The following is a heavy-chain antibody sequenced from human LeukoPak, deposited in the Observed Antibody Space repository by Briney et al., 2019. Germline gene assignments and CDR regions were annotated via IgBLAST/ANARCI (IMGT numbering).Heavy chain of an antibody. V-gene: IGHV3-64*01. CDR1: GFTFSSYA. D-gene: IGHD1-26*01. Sequence: GGSLRLSCAASGFTFSSYAMHWVRQAPGKGLEYVSAISSNGGSTYYANSVKGRFTISRDNSKNTLYLQMVSLRAEDMAVYYCGSGSGSPPDYLGQGTPGNVSS. CDR2: ISSNGGST. J-gene: IGHJ4*01. CDR3: GSGSGSPPDY.